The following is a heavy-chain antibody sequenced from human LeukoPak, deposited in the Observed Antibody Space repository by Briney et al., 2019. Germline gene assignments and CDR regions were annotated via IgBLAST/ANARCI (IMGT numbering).Heavy chain of an antibody. D-gene: IGHD6-19*01. V-gene: IGHV3-7*01. J-gene: IGHJ4*02. CDR2: IKQDGSQK. CDR1: GFTFSNYA. Sequence: GGSLRLSCAASGFTFSNYAMSWVRQAPGRGLEWVANIKQDGSQKYYVDSVKGRFTISRDNTKNSLYLQMNSLRAEDTAVYFCAGRGTTGWYVAYWGQGTLVTVSS. CDR3: AGRGTTGWYVAY.